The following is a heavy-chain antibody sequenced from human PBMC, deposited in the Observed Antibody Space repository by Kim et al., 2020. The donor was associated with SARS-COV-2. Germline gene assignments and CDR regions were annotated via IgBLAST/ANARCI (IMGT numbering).Heavy chain of an antibody. J-gene: IGHJ6*02. CDR3: AKDPSGGWNYGNYYYGMDV. Sequence: GSLRLSCAASGFTFSSYAMSWVRQAPGKGLEWVSAISGSGGSTYYVDSVKGRFTISRDNSKNTLYLQMNSLRVEDTAVYYCAKDPSGGWNYGNYYYGMDVWGQGTTVTVSS. CDR1: GFTFSSYA. D-gene: IGHD1-7*01. V-gene: IGHV3-23*01. CDR2: ISGSGGST.